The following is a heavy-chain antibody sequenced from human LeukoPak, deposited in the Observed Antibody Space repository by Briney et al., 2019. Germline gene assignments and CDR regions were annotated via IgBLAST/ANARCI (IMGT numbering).Heavy chain of an antibody. CDR3: VRDGRGCSSTSCYGDY. J-gene: IGHJ4*02. Sequence: QPGRSLRLSCAASGFTFSNYGMHWVRQAPGKGLEWVAVIWYDGSNNYYADSVKGRFTISRDNSKNTLYLQMNTLRAEDTAVYYCVRDGRGCSSTSCYGDYWGQGTLVTVSS. CDR1: GFTFSNYG. V-gene: IGHV3-33*01. D-gene: IGHD2-2*01. CDR2: IWYDGSNN.